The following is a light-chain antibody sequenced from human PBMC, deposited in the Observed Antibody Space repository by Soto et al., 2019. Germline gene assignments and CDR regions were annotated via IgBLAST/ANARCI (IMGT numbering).Light chain of an antibody. Sequence: MTQTPATLSVSPGVRATLSCRARQSVSSNLAWYQQKPGQAPRLLIYGASTRATGMPARFSGSGSGTEFTLTISSLPSDDSAVYYCQQYKNWPLFGQGTRLEIK. J-gene: IGKJ5*01. V-gene: IGKV3-15*01. CDR1: QSVSSN. CDR3: QQYKNWPL. CDR2: GAS.